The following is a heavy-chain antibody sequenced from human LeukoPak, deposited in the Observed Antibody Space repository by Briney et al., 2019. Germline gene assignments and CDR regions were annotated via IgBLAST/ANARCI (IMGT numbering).Heavy chain of an antibody. D-gene: IGHD2-21*02. Sequence: GASVKVSCKASGYTFTSHYMHWVRQAPGQGLEWMGIINPSGGSTSYAQKFQGRVTMTRDTSTSTVYMELSSLRSEDTAVYYCARDIVVVTARSAAFDIWGQGTMVTVSS. J-gene: IGHJ3*02. CDR3: ARDIVVVTARSAAFDI. CDR2: INPSGGST. V-gene: IGHV1-46*01. CDR1: GYTFTSHY.